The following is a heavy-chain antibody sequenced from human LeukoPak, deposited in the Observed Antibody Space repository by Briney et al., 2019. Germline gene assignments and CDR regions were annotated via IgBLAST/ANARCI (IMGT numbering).Heavy chain of an antibody. CDR3: ARVVDGDYGPYFDY. Sequence: ASVKVSCKASGGTFSSYAISWVRQAPGQGLEWMGGTIPIFGTANYAQKFQGRVTITTDESTSTAYMELSSLRSEDTAVYYCARVVDGDYGPYFDYWGQGTLVTVSS. CDR2: TIPIFGTA. J-gene: IGHJ4*02. CDR1: GGTFSSYA. D-gene: IGHD4-17*01. V-gene: IGHV1-69*05.